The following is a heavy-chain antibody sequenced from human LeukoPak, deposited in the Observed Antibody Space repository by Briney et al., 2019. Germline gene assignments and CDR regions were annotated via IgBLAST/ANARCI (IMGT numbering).Heavy chain of an antibody. CDR2: IYSGGST. Sequence: QAGGSLRLSCAASGFAFSSYGMHWVRQAPGKGLEWVSVIYSGGSTYYADSVKGRFTISRDNSKNTLYLQMNSLRAEDTAVYYCARDESSGYSYGAFDIWGQGTMVTVSS. V-gene: IGHV3-66*01. J-gene: IGHJ3*02. CDR1: GFAFSSYG. CDR3: ARDESSGYSYGAFDI. D-gene: IGHD5-18*01.